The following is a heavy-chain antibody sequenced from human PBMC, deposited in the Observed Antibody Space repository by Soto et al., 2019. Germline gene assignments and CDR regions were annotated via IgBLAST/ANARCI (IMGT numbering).Heavy chain of an antibody. CDR3: ARAKSGYRYGAYYSYYGMDV. J-gene: IGHJ6*02. D-gene: IGHD5-18*01. CDR1: GGTFSSYT. CDR2: IIPILGIA. Sequence: QVQLVQSGAEVKKPGSSVKVSCKASGGTFSSYTISWVRQAPGQGLEWMGRIIPILGIANYAQKFQGRVTSTADKSTSTAYMELSSLRSEDTAVYYCARAKSGYRYGAYYSYYGMDVWGQGTTVTVSS. V-gene: IGHV1-69*02.